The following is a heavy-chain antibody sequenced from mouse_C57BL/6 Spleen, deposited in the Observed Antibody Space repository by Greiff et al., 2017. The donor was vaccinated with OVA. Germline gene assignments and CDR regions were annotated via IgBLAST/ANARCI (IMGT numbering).Heavy chain of an antibody. CDR1: GYSITSGYD. D-gene: IGHD4-1*01. CDR3: AGANWDWNAMDY. V-gene: IGHV3-1*01. Sequence: DVKLQESGPGMVKPSQSLSLTCTVTGYSITSGYDWHWIRHFPGNKLEWMGYISYSGSTNYNPSLKSRISITHDTSKNHFFLKLNSVTTEDTATYYCAGANWDWNAMDYWGQGTSVTVSS. CDR2: ISYSGST. J-gene: IGHJ4*01.